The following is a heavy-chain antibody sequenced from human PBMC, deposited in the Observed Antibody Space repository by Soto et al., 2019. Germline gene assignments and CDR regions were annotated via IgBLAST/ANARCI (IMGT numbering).Heavy chain of an antibody. V-gene: IGHV3-9*01. CDR3: AKGPYCSSTSCYYYGMDV. CDR1: GFTFDDYA. Sequence: GGSLRLSCAASGFTFDDYAMHWVRQAPGKGLEWVSGISWNSGSIGYADSAKGRFTTSRDNAKNSLYLQMNSLRAEDTALYYCAKGPYCSSTSCYYYGMDVWGQGTTVTVSS. J-gene: IGHJ6*02. CDR2: ISWNSGSI. D-gene: IGHD2-2*01.